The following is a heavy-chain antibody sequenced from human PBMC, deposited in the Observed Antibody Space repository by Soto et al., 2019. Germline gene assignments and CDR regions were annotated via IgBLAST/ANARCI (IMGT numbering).Heavy chain of an antibody. CDR1: GYTFTSYG. V-gene: IGHV1-18*01. Sequence: ASVKVSCKASGYTFTSYGISWVRQAPGQGLEWMGWISAYNGNTNYAQKLQGRVTMTTDTSTSTAYMELRSLRSDDTAVYYCARRREQQLVRQGFYYYYYYVMDVWGQGTTVTVSS. CDR3: ARRREQQLVRQGFYYYYYYVMDV. CDR2: ISAYNGNT. D-gene: IGHD6-13*01. J-gene: IGHJ6*02.